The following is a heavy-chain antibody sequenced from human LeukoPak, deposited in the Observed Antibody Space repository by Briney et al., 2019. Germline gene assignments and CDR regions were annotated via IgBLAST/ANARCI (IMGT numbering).Heavy chain of an antibody. CDR1: GGTFISYA. J-gene: IGHJ4*02. Sequence: ASVKVSCKASGGTFISYAISWVRQAPGQGLEWMGGIIPIFGTANYAQKFQGRVTITADESTSTAYMELSSLRSEDTAVYYCAMGQYYDYVWGSYRYPHFDYWGQGTLVTVSS. CDR2: IIPIFGTA. CDR3: AMGQYYDYVWGSYRYPHFDY. V-gene: IGHV1-69*01. D-gene: IGHD3-16*02.